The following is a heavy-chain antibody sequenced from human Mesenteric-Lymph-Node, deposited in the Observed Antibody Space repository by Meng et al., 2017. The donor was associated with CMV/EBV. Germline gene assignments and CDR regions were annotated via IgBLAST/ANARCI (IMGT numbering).Heavy chain of an antibody. D-gene: IGHD2-2*01. V-gene: IGHV3-7*01. J-gene: IGHJ4*02. Sequence: GESLKISCSASGFSFSHYDMNWVRQAPGKGLELVANIKQDGSEKHYVDSVKGRFTISRDNAENSLYLQMNSLRAEDTAVYYCARGGYCSSSTCYGLPDDYWGQGTLVTVSS. CDR1: GFSFSHYD. CDR2: IKQDGSEK. CDR3: ARGGYCSSSTCYGLPDDY.